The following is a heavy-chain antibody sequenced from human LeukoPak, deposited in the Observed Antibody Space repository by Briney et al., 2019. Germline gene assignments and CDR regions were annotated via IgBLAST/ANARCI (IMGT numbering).Heavy chain of an antibody. CDR3: ARVHCTNGVCYLFDY. J-gene: IGHJ4*02. CDR2: INPNCGGT. Sequence: PGASVKVSCKASGYTFTGYYMHWVRQAPGQGLEWMGRINPNCGGTNYAQKFQGRVTMTRDTSISTAYMELSRLRSDDTAVYYCARVHCTNGVCYLFDYWGQGTLVTVSS. CDR1: GYTFTGYY. V-gene: IGHV1-2*06. D-gene: IGHD2-8*01.